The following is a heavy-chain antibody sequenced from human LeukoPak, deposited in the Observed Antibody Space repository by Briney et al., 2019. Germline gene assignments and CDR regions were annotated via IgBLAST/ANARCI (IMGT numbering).Heavy chain of an antibody. CDR3: AKFDSYEAFDI. V-gene: IGHV5-51*01. CDR1: GYRFTSYW. Sequence: GESLKISCKGSGYRFTSYWIGWVRQMPGKGLEWMGIIYPGDSDTRYSPSFQGQVTISADKSISTAYLRWSSLKASDTAMYYCAKFDSYEAFDIWGQGTMVTVSS. D-gene: IGHD5-18*01. J-gene: IGHJ3*02. CDR2: IYPGDSDT.